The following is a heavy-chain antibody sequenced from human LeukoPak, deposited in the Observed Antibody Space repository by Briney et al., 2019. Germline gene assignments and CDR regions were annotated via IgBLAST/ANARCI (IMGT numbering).Heavy chain of an antibody. CDR2: IYYSGST. Sequence: SETLSLTCTVSGGSISSYYWSWIRQPPGKGLEWIGYIYYSGSTNYNPSLKSRVTISVDTSKNQFFLKLSSVTAADTAVYYCARWIGYCSSTSCFYYFDYWGQGTLVTVSS. V-gene: IGHV4-59*01. CDR1: GGSISSYY. CDR3: ARWIGYCSSTSCFYYFDY. J-gene: IGHJ4*02. D-gene: IGHD2-2*03.